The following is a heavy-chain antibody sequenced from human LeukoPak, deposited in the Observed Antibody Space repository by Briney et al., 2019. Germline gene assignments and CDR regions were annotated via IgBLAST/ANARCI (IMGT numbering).Heavy chain of an antibody. V-gene: IGHV1-8*01. CDR1: GYTFTSYD. D-gene: IGHD1-26*01. J-gene: IGHJ4*02. CDR2: MSPNSGNT. CDR3: ARAEASRSSGKILGY. Sequence: ASVKVSCKASGYTFTSYDINWVRQATGQGPEWMGWMSPNSGNTGYAEKFQGRVTMTRNTSISTAYMELSSLTSEDTAVYYCARAEASRSSGKILGYWGQGTLVTVSS.